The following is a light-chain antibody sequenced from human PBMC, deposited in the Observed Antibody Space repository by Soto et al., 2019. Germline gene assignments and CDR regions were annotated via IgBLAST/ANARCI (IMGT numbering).Light chain of an antibody. Sequence: DIQMTQTPSSLSASVGDRVTITCRASQSISSYLNWYQQKPGKAPKLLIYAASSLQSGVPSRLSGSGSGTDFTLTISNLQREDFATYYCQQSYRTPLTFGGGTNVEIK. V-gene: IGKV1-39*01. CDR1: QSISSY. CDR3: QQSYRTPLT. CDR2: AAS. J-gene: IGKJ4*01.